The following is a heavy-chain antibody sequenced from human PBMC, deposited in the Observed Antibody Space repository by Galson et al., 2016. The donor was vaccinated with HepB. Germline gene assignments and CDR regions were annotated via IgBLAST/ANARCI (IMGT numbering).Heavy chain of an antibody. CDR3: ATESMGVVLMGDDGLDG. CDR2: INAGNGAT. Sequence: SVKVSCKASGYTFTNYAIHWVRQAPGQRLEWMGCINAGNGATKYSQNFQGRVTITRDTSASTAYMELSSLRSEDTAVYYCATESMGVVLMGDDGLDGWGQWKMVTVSS. CDR1: GYTFTNYA. D-gene: IGHD3-3*01. J-gene: IGHJ3*01. V-gene: IGHV1-3*01.